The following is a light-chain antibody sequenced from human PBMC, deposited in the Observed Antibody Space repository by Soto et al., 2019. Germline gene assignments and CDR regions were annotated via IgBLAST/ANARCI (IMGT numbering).Light chain of an antibody. CDR1: QSISNSY. CDR3: QQYGSSPRT. V-gene: IGKV3-20*01. CDR2: AAS. Sequence: EIVLTQSPGTLSLSPGERATLSCRASQSISNSYLAWHQQKPGQAPRLLIYAASNRATGIPDRFSGSGSGTDFTLTISNLEPDDFAVYYCQQYGSSPRTFRQGTKVEFK. J-gene: IGKJ1*01.